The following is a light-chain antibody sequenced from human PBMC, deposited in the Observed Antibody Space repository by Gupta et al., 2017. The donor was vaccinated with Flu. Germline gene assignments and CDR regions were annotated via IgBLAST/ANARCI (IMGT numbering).Light chain of an antibody. J-gene: IGKJ2*01. CDR3: QQSVSTPHT. Sequence: DIQMTQSPSSLSASVGERVTITCRASQYISTYLNWYQQKAGKAPKVLIYAASGLKSGVPSRFSGSGFGTEFTLTISSLQPEDFASYYCQQSVSTPHTFGQGTKVEIK. CDR2: AAS. CDR1: QYISTY. V-gene: IGKV1-39*01.